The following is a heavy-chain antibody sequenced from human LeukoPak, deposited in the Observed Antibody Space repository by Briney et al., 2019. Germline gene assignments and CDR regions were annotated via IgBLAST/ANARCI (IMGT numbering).Heavy chain of an antibody. D-gene: IGHD1-1*01. J-gene: IGHJ4*02. CDR2: IIPIFGTA. CDR3: ARDQIGYNWKGGYYFDY. Sequence: SVKVSCKASGGTFSSYAISWVRQAPGQGLEWMGGIIPIFGTANYAQKFQGRVTITADESTSTAYMELSSLRSEDTAVYYCARDQIGYNWKGGYYFDYWGQGTLVTVSS. V-gene: IGHV1-69*13. CDR1: GGTFSSYA.